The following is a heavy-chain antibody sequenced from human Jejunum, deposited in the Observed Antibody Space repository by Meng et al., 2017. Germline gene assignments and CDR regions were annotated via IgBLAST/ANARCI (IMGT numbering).Heavy chain of an antibody. Sequence: SGPTLMKPTQTLTLTCTFSGFSLSTSGVGVGWIRQPPGKALDYLALIYWDDDKRYSPSLRSRLTIAKDTSKNQVVLTMTNMDPVDTATYYCAHRLGPSSRSWDVGYFDYWGQGTRVTCSS. CDR2: IYWDDDK. J-gene: IGHJ4*02. CDR1: GFSLSTSGVG. V-gene: IGHV2-5*02. D-gene: IGHD6-13*01. CDR3: AHRLGPSSRSWDVGYFDY.